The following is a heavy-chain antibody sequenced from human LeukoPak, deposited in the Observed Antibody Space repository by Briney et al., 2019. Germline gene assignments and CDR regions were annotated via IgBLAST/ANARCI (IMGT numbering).Heavy chain of an antibody. CDR2: IYSGGKT. D-gene: IGHD3-10*01. V-gene: IGHV3-53*01. CDR3: ARDGGSGNPRFDS. Sequence: GGALRLSCAPCGFTLSINYMSCVRQAPGKGLEWVSVIYSGGKTYYADSVKGRFNISRDNSKNTLYLQMNSLRAEDTAVYYCARDGGSGNPRFDSWGQGTLVTVSS. CDR1: GFTLSINY. J-gene: IGHJ4*02.